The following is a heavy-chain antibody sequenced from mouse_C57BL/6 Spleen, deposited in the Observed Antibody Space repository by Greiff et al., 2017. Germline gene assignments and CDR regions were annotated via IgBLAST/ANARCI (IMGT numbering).Heavy chain of an antibody. J-gene: IGHJ1*03. CDR3: TSLGVYVDY. CDR2: ILPGSGST. D-gene: IGHD4-1*01. V-gene: IGHV1-9*01. CDR1: GYTFTGYW. Sequence: VQLQESGAELVKPGASVKLSCKASGYTFTGYWIEWVKQRPGHGLEWIGEILPGSGSTNYTEKFKGKATFTADTSSNTAYMQLSSLTSEDSAIYYWTSLGVYVDYWGKGTTVTVSS.